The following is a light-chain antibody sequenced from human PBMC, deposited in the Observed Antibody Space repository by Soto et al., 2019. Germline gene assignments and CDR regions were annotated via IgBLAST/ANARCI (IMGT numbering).Light chain of an antibody. CDR2: GAS. Sequence: EIVLTQSPGTLSLSPGERATLSCRASQSVSSSYIAWYQQKPGQDPMLLIYGASSRATGIPDRFSGSGSGIDFTLTISRLEPEDFAVYYCQQYGSSPRTFGQGTKVDIK. V-gene: IGKV3-20*01. CDR1: QSVSSSY. CDR3: QQYGSSPRT. J-gene: IGKJ1*01.